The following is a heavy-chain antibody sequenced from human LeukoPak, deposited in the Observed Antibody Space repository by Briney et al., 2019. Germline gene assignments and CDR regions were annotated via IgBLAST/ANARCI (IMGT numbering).Heavy chain of an antibody. J-gene: IGHJ4*02. D-gene: IGHD3-22*01. CDR1: GYTFTSYA. CDR3: ARTYYYDSSGYYASRDRRAPY. V-gene: IGHV1-3*01. CDR2: INAGNGNT. Sequence: ASVKVSCKASGYTFTSYAMHWVRQAPGQRLEGRVWINAGNGNTKYPQKFHSRLIIPRDTSASTAHRELSSLRSEDTAVYYCARTYYYDSSGYYASRDRRAPYGGQGALVTVSS.